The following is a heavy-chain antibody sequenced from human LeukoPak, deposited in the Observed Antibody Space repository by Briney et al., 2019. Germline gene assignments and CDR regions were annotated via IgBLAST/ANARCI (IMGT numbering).Heavy chain of an antibody. V-gene: IGHV3-11*01. CDR3: ASYCSSTSCYGFDY. CDR2: ISSSGSTI. J-gene: IGHJ4*02. D-gene: IGHD2-2*01. CDR1: GFTFSDYY. Sequence: NPGGSLRLSCAASGFTFSDYYMSWIRQAPGKGREWVSYISSSGSTIYYANSVKGRFTISRDNAKNSLYLQMNSLRAEDTAVYYCASYCSSTSCYGFDYWGQGTLVTVSS.